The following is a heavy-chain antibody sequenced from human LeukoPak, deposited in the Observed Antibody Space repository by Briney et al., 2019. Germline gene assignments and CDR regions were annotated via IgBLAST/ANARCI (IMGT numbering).Heavy chain of an antibody. V-gene: IGHV3-30*02. J-gene: IGHJ4*02. CDR2: IRYDGSNK. CDR3: AKDCDLGYCTNGVCPVDY. Sequence: GGSLRLSCAASGFTFSAYAMHWVRQAPGKGLEWVAFIRYDGSNKYYADSVKGRFTISRDNSKNTLYLQMNSLRAEDTAVYYCAKDCDLGYCTNGVCPVDYWGQGTLVTVSS. D-gene: IGHD2-8*01. CDR1: GFTFSAYA.